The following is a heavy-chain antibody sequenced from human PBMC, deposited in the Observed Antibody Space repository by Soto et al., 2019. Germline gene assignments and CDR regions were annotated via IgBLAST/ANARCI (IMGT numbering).Heavy chain of an antibody. Sequence: LRLSFAASGFTFSSYEMNWVRQAPGKGLEWVSYISSSGSTIYYADSVKGRFTISRDNAKNSLYLQMNSLRAEDTAVYYCARETESSGANYWGQGTLVTVSS. CDR2: ISSSGSTI. V-gene: IGHV3-48*03. CDR3: ARETESSGANY. J-gene: IGHJ4*02. D-gene: IGHD6-19*01. CDR1: GFTFSSYE.